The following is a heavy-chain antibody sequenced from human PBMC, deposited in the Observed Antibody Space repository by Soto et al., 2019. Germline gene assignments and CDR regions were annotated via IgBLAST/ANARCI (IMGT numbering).Heavy chain of an antibody. CDR1: GFTFRTYS. CDR2: ILGGGDKT. Sequence: EVQLLESGGGWVQSGGSLRLSCAASGFTFRTYSMNWVRQAPGKELGWVSDILGGGDKTFYADSVKGRFAISRDNSKNTLYLQMNNLRAEDTAVYYGAKDFWPDGKDDLDFWGPETLVTVSS. D-gene: IGHD3-3*01. V-gene: IGHV3-23*01. J-gene: IGHJ4*02. CDR3: AKDFWPDGKDDLDF.